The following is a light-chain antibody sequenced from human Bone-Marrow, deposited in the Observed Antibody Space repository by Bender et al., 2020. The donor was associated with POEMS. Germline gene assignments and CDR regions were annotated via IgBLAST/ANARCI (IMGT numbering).Light chain of an antibody. CDR1: SSDVGAYNY. J-gene: IGLJ1*01. V-gene: IGLV2-11*01. CDR2: DVT. Sequence: QSALTQPRSVSGSPGQSVTIFCTGTSSDVGAYNYVSWYLQHPGKAPKVILYDVTKRPSGVPDRFSGSRSVDTASLTISGLQAEDEADYYCCSQTSSRTLGVFGTGTTVTVL. CDR3: CSQTSSRTLGV.